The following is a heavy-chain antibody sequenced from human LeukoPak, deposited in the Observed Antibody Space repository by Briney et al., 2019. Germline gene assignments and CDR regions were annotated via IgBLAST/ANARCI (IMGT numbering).Heavy chain of an antibody. CDR1: GFTFSSCA. V-gene: IGHV3-23*01. CDR2: VSVNGGTT. Sequence: GGSLRLSCAASGFTFSSCALSWVRQAPGKGLEWVSTVSVNGGTTYYADSVKGRFTISRDNSKNTLYLQMNSLRAEDTAVYYCAKLGYCSSTSCSGAYYFDYWGQGTLVTVSS. J-gene: IGHJ4*02. CDR3: AKLGYCSSTSCSGAYYFDY. D-gene: IGHD2-2*01.